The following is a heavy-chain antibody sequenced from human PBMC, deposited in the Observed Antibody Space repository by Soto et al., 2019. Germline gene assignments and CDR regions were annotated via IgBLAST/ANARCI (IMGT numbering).Heavy chain of an antibody. CDR2: IFPLTDIP. CDR3: ARGPLVVLNYFES. CDR1: GGTFRNYP. Sequence: QVQLVQSGTEVKKPGSSVKVSCKASGGTFRNYPINWVRQAPGQGLEWMGSIFPLTDIPDYAQNFQARLTISADKSTSTAYMELSSLPSDDTAMSFCARGPLVVLNYFESWGQGTLVTVSS. J-gene: IGHJ4*02. V-gene: IGHV1-69*02.